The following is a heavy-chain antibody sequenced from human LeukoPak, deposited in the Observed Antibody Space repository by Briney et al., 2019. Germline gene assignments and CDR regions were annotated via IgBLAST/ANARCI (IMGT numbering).Heavy chain of an antibody. J-gene: IGHJ6*03. CDR3: ARFNYDIMTGYSYYYYHMDV. V-gene: IGHV3-7*01. D-gene: IGHD3-9*01. CDR1: GFTFSSYW. CDR2: IKQDGSEK. Sequence: GGSLRLSCAASGFTFSSYWMTWVRQAPGKGLGWVANIKQDGSEKYYVYSVKGRFTISRDNAKYSLYLQMNSLRAGDTAVYYCARFNYDIMTGYSYYYYHMDVWGKGTTVTVSS.